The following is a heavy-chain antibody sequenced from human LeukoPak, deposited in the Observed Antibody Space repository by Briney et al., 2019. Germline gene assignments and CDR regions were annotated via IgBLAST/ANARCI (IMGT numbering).Heavy chain of an antibody. CDR2: INPNSGGT. D-gene: IGHD6-13*01. CDR1: GYTFTGYY. J-gene: IGHJ4*02. V-gene: IGHV1-2*02. Sequence: ASVKVSCKASGYTFTGYYVHWVRQAPGQGLKWMGCINPNSGGTNYAQKFQGRVTMTRDTSISTAYMELSRLRSDDTAVYYCARGKGSSRSEDSFDYWGQGTLVTVSS. CDR3: ARGKGSSRSEDSFDY.